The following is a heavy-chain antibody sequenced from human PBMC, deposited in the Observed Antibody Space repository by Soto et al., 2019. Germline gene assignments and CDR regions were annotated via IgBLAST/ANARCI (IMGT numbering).Heavy chain of an antibody. Sequence: SVKVSCKASGGTFSSYAISWVRQAPGQGLEWMGGIIPIFGTANYAQKLQGRVTITADESTSTAYMELSSLRSDDTAVYYCAREFDYIWGSYRPRYYYYYMDVWGKGTTVTVSS. V-gene: IGHV1-69*13. CDR3: AREFDYIWGSYRPRYYYYYMDV. J-gene: IGHJ6*03. CDR1: GGTFSSYA. CDR2: IIPIFGTA. D-gene: IGHD3-16*02.